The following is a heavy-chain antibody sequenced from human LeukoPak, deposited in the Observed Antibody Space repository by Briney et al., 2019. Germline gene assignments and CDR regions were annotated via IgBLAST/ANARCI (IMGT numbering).Heavy chain of an antibody. CDR2: MNPNSGNT. CDR3: AKCSSGYYHGSYNWFDP. J-gene: IGHJ5*02. Sequence: ASVKVSCKASGYTFTSYDINWVRQATGQGLEWMGWMNPNSGNTGYAHKFQGRVTITRNTSISTAYMELSSLRSEDTAVYYCAKCSSGYYHGSYNWFDPWGQGTLVTVSS. CDR1: GYTFTSYD. D-gene: IGHD3-22*01. V-gene: IGHV1-8*03.